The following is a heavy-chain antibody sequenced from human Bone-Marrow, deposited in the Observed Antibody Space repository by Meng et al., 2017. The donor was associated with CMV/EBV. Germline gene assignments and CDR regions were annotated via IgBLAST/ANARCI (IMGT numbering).Heavy chain of an antibody. CDR3: ARDTRTLIDCENDHGVDF. CDR2: ISGYNHNT. D-gene: IGHD2-21*02. J-gene: IGHJ6*02. CDR1: GYTFTGYY. Sequence: ASVKVSCKASGYTFTGYYMHWVRQAPGQGLERVGWISGYNHNTLYAQKFRGRVTMTTDTSTNTANMELGGLRSDDTAVYYCARDTRTLIDCENDHGVDFWGQGTTVTVSS. V-gene: IGHV1-18*04.